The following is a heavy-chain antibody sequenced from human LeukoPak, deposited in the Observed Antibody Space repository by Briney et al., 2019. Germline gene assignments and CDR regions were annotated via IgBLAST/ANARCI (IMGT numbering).Heavy chain of an antibody. CDR3: ARGLGPLGAFDI. Sequence: SVKVSCKASGGTFSSYAISWVRQAPGQGLEWMGGIILIFGTANYAQKFQGRVTITADESTSTAYMELSSLRSEDTAVYYCARGLGPLGAFDIWGQGTMVTVSS. V-gene: IGHV1-69*13. J-gene: IGHJ3*02. D-gene: IGHD1-26*01. CDR1: GGTFSSYA. CDR2: IILIFGTA.